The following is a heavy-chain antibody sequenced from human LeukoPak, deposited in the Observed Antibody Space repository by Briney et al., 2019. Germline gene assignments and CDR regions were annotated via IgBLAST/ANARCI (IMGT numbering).Heavy chain of an antibody. V-gene: IGHV1-2*02. D-gene: IGHD2-21*02. CDR1: GYTFTGYY. CDR2: FNPDSGGT. CDR3: ARPLTGVYCGGDCYSGAFDI. Sequence: GASVKLSCKASGYTFTGYYMHWVRHAPGQGLEWMGWFNPDSGGTNYAQKFQGRVTMTRDTSISTAYMELSRLRSDDTAVYYCARPLTGVYCGGDCYSGAFDIWGQGTMVTVSS. J-gene: IGHJ3*02.